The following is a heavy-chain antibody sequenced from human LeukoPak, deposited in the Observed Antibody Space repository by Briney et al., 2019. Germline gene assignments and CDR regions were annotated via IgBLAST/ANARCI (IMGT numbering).Heavy chain of an antibody. V-gene: IGHV3-23*01. CDR2: ISGSGGST. CDR1: GITLSNYG. CDR3: AKRGVVIRVILVGFHKEAYYFDS. Sequence: GGSLRLSCAVSGITLSNYGMSWVRQAPGKGLEWVAGISGSGGSTNYADSVKGRFSISRDNPKNNLYLQMNSLRAQDTAVYFCAKRGVVIRVILVGFHKEAYYFDSWGQGALVTVSS. D-gene: IGHD3-22*01. J-gene: IGHJ4*02.